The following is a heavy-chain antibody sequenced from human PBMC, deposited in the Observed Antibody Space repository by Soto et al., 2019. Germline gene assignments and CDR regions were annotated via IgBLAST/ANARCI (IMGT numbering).Heavy chain of an antibody. CDR2: NYYSGIT. CDR1: GGSISGGGYY. V-gene: IGHV4-31*03. Sequence: SETLSLTFTVSGGSISGGGYYWTWIRQHPGKGLEWIGYNYYSGITYYNPSLKSRVTISLDTSKNQFSLKLSSVTAADTAVYYCARGSSIAGLYYGMDVWGQGTTVTVS. CDR3: ARGSSIAGLYYGMDV. D-gene: IGHD6-6*01. J-gene: IGHJ6*02.